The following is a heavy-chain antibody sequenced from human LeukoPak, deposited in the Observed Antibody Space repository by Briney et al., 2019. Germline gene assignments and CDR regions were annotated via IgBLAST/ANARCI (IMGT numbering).Heavy chain of an antibody. CDR1: GFTVSSNY. CDR2: IYSGGST. D-gene: IGHD3-10*01. CDR3: ASSGDYYYYYMDV. V-gene: IGHV3-53*01. J-gene: IGHJ6*03. Sequence: GGSLRLSCAASGFTVSSNYVSWVRQAPGKGLEWVSVIYSGGSTYYADSVKGRFTISRDNSKNTLYLQMNSLRAEDTAVYYCASSGDYYYYYMDVWGKGTTVTISS.